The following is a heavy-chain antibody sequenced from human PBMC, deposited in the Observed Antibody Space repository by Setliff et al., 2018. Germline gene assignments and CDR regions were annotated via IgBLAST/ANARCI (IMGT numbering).Heavy chain of an antibody. V-gene: IGHV3-73*01. CDR2: IRSRPDNYAT. Sequence: GGSLRLSCAASGFTFSGSAMHWVRQASGKGLEWVGRIRSRPDNYATAYAASVKGRFTISRDDSKNSLYLQMNSLKTEDTAVYYCTRARDRSGYWDFDYWGQGTLVTVSS. CDR1: GFTFSGSA. D-gene: IGHD3-3*01. CDR3: TRARDRSGYWDFDY. J-gene: IGHJ4*02.